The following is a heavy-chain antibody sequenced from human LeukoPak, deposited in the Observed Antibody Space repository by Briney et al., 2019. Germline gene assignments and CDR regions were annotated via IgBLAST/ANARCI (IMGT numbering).Heavy chain of an antibody. D-gene: IGHD3-10*01. CDR3: AKDETMVRGGSRPY. CDR1: GFTFSSYA. CDR2: ISGSGDST. V-gene: IGHV3-23*01. J-gene: IGHJ4*02. Sequence: GGSLRLSCAASGFTFSSYAMSWVRQAPGKGLEWVSGISGSGDSTYYADSAKGRFTISRDNSKNTLYLQMNSLRAEDTAVYYCAKDETMVRGGSRPYWGQGTPVTVSS.